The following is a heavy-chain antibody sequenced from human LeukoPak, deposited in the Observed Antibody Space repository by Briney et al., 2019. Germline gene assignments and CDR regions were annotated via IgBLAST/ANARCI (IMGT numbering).Heavy chain of an antibody. D-gene: IGHD6-6*01. V-gene: IGHV3-53*01. Sequence: PGGSLGLSCAASGFTFSSYEMNWVRQAPGKGLEWVPVIYSGGSTYYADSVKGRFTISRDNSKNTLYLQMNSLRAEDTAVYYCARDRIAARPGSYYYYMDVWGKGTTVTVSS. CDR2: IYSGGST. CDR3: ARDRIAARPGSYYYYMDV. J-gene: IGHJ6*03. CDR1: GFTFSSYE.